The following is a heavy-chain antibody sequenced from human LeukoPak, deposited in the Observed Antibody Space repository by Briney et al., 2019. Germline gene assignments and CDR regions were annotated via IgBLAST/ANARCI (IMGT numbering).Heavy chain of an antibody. CDR2: ISAYNGNT. D-gene: IGHD2-15*01. Sequence: ASVNVSCKASGYTFTSYGISWVRQAPGQGLEWMGWISAYNGNTNYAQKLQGRVTMTTDTSTSTAYMELRSLRSDDTAVYYCARVVVVAATHFYFDYWGQGTLVTVSS. CDR3: ARVVVVAATHFYFDY. V-gene: IGHV1-18*01. CDR1: GYTFTSYG. J-gene: IGHJ4*02.